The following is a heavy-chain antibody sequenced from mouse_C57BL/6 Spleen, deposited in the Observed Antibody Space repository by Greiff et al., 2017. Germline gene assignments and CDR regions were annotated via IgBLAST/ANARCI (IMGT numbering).Heavy chain of an antibody. Sequence: VQLQQPGAELVKPGASVKMSCKASGYTFTSYWITWVKQRPGQGLEWIGDIYPGSGSTNYNEKFKSKATMTVDTSSSTAYMQLSSLTSEDSAVYYGARERNWDRAMDYWGTGTSVTVSS. V-gene: IGHV1-55*01. CDR1: GYTFTSYW. CDR3: ARERNWDRAMDY. D-gene: IGHD4-1*01. CDR2: IYPGSGST. J-gene: IGHJ4*01.